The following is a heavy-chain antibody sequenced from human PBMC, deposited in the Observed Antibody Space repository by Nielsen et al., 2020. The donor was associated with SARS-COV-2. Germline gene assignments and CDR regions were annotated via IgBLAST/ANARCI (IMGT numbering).Heavy chain of an antibody. V-gene: IGHV3-21*01. CDR3: ARLGTAAGLDY. CDR1: GFTFSSYS. J-gene: IGHJ4*02. D-gene: IGHD6-13*01. Sequence: GGSLRLSYAASGFTFSSYSMNWVRQAPGKGLEWVSSISSSSSYIYYADSVKGRFTISRDNAKNSLYLQMNSLRAEDTAVYYCARLGTAAGLDYWGQGTLVTVSS. CDR2: ISSSSSYI.